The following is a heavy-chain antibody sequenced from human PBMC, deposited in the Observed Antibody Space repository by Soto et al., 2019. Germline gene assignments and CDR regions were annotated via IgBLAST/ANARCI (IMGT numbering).Heavy chain of an antibody. CDR1: GYTFTGHY. CDR3: GRGRIVQIVVFY. D-gene: IGHD2-21*01. V-gene: IGHV1-2*02. J-gene: IGHJ4*02. CDR2: IGPESGAT. Sequence: GASVKVSCKASGYTFTGHYIHWVRQAPEQGPEWMGEIGPESGATRYEQRIQGRVTMTRDMAITTVYMELNNLSPYDTAVYYCGRGRIVQIVVFYWGQGTPVTVSS.